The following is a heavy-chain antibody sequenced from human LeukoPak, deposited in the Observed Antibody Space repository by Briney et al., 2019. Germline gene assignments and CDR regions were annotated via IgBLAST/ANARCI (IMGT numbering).Heavy chain of an antibody. V-gene: IGHV4-61*02. CDR1: GDSISSGSYY. Sequence: SETLSLTCTVSGDSISSGSYYWSWIRQPAGKGLEWIGRIYTSGSTNYNPSLKSRVTISVDTSNNQFSLNLRSVTAADTAVYYCATTTSGGDAFDIWGQGTMVTVSS. CDR3: ATTTSGGDAFDI. J-gene: IGHJ3*02. CDR2: IYTSGST. D-gene: IGHD1-26*01.